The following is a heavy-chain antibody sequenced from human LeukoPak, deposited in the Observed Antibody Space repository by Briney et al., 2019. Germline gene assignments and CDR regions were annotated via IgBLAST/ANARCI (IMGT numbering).Heavy chain of an antibody. CDR1: GYTFTGYY. V-gene: IGHV1-2*02. D-gene: IGHD2-15*01. J-gene: IGHJ5*02. CDR2: INPNSGGT. Sequence: ASVKVSCKASGYTFTGYYMHWVRQAPGQGLEWMGWINPNSGGTNYAQKFQGRVTMTRDKSISTAYMELSRLISDDTAVYYCAKTIRGCRGGSCGWFDPWGQGTLVTASS. CDR3: AKTIRGCRGGSCGWFDP.